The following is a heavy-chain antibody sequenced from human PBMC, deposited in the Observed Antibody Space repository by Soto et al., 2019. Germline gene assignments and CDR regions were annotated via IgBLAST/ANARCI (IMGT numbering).Heavy chain of an antibody. V-gene: IGHV4-30-4*01. CDR3: ARATLRPYDFWSGASGNWFDP. D-gene: IGHD3-3*01. J-gene: IGHJ5*02. Sequence: LSLTCAVYGGSFSGYYWSWIRQPPGKGLEWLGYIYYSGSTYYNPSLKSRVTISVDTSKNQFSLKLSSVTAADTAVYYCARATLRPYDFWSGASGNWFDPWGQGTLVTVSS. CDR1: GGSFSGYY. CDR2: IYYSGST.